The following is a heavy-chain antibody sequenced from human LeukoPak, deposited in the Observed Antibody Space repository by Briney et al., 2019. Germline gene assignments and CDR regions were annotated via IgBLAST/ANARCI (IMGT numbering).Heavy chain of an antibody. CDR3: AALSITMVRGVSFDP. CDR1: GFTFSSYE. CDR2: ISSSGSTI. D-gene: IGHD3-10*01. V-gene: IGHV3-48*03. Sequence: GGSLRLSCAASGFTFSSYEMNWVRQAPGKGLEWVSYISSSGSTIYYADSVEGRFTISRDNAKNSLYLQMNSLRAEDTAVYYCAALSITMVRGVSFDPWGQGTLVTVSS. J-gene: IGHJ5*02.